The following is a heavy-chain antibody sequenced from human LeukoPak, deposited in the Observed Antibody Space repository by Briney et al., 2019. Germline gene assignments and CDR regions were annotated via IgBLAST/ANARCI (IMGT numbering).Heavy chain of an antibody. CDR1: GFTFSSYA. J-gene: IGHJ4*02. CDR3: AKNGGDSYGTGHFDC. D-gene: IGHD5-18*01. V-gene: IGHV3-23*01. CDR2: ISGSGGST. Sequence: GGSLRLSCAASGFTFSSYAMTWFRQAPGKGLEWVSAISGSGGSTFYADFVKGRFTISRDNSKNTLFLHVSGLRAEDTAIYYCAKNGGDSYGTGHFDCWGQGALVTVSS.